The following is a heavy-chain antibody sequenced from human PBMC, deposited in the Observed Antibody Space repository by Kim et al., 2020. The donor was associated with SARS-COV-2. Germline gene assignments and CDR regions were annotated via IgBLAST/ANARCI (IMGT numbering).Heavy chain of an antibody. CDR1: GFTISSYS. CDR2: SNTAGTTT. Sequence: GGSLRLSCVVSGFTISSYSMHWVRQAPGKGLVWVSRSNTAGTTTTYADPVKGRFTISRDNAKNTLYLQMNSLRAEDTAVYYCTRDVRYGFDYWGQGVLVTVSS. D-gene: IGHD4-17*01. J-gene: IGHJ4*02. CDR3: TRDVRYGFDY. V-gene: IGHV3-74*01.